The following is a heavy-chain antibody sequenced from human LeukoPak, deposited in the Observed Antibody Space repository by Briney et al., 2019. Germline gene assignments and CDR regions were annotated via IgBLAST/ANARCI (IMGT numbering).Heavy chain of an antibody. Sequence: ASVQVSCKACGYTFTGYYMHGVRPAPGQGLEGMGWINPNRGGRNYAQKFQGRVTMTRDTSISTAYMELSRLRSDDAAVYYCARDPDITIFGVVKGGFDYWGQGTLVTVSS. D-gene: IGHD3-3*01. CDR1: GYTFTGYY. V-gene: IGHV1-2*02. CDR3: ARDPDITIFGVVKGGFDY. CDR2: INPNRGGR. J-gene: IGHJ4*02.